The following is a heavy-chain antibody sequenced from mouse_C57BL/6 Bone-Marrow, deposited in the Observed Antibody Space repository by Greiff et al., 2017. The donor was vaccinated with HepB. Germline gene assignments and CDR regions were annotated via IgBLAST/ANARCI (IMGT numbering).Heavy chain of an antibody. V-gene: IGHV14-4*01. CDR2: IDPENGDT. J-gene: IGHJ2*01. CDR1: GFNIKDDY. CDR3: TRGWFDY. D-gene: IGHD3-3*01. Sequence: EVQLQQSGAELVRPGASVKLSCTASGFNIKDDYMHWVKQRPEQGLEWIGWIDPENGDTEYASKFQGKATITADTSSNTAYLHLSSLTSEDTAVYYCTRGWFDYWGQGTTLTVSS.